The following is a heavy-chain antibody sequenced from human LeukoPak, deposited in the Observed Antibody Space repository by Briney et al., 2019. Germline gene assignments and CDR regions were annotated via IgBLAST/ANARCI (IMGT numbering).Heavy chain of an antibody. Sequence: GGSLRLSCAASGFTFSSYAMSWVRQAPGKGLEWVSVIYSGGSTYYADSVKGRFTISRDNSKNTLYLQMNSLRAEDTAVYYCARDGDRSGYYGMDVWGQGTTVTVSS. D-gene: IGHD1-14*01. CDR2: IYSGGST. CDR1: GFTFSSYA. CDR3: ARDGDRSGYYGMDV. V-gene: IGHV3-53*01. J-gene: IGHJ6*02.